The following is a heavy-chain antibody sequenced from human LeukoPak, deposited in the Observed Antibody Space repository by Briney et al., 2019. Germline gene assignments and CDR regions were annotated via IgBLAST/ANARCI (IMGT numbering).Heavy chain of an antibody. CDR1: GGSLSSYY. Sequence: SETLSLTCTVSGGSLSSYYWSWIRQPPGKGLEWIGYIYYSGSTNYNPSLKSRVTISVDTSKNQFSLKLSSVTAADTAVYYCARVKHSMGAARPDLAFDYWGQGTLVTVSS. D-gene: IGHD6-6*01. CDR3: ARVKHSMGAARPDLAFDY. J-gene: IGHJ4*02. V-gene: IGHV4-59*01. CDR2: IYYSGST.